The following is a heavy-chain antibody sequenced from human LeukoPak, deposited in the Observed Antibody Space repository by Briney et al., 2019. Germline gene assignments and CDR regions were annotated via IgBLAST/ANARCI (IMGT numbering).Heavy chain of an antibody. CDR2: ISGSGGST. Sequence: GGSLRLSCAASGFTFSSYAMSWVRQAPGKGLEWVSAISGSGGSTYYADSVKGRFTISRDNSKNTLYLQMNSLRAEDTAVYSCAKDRYPTMVRGVAGESFDYWGQGTLVTVSS. V-gene: IGHV3-23*01. CDR3: AKDRYPTMVRGVAGESFDY. CDR1: GFTFSSYA. J-gene: IGHJ4*02. D-gene: IGHD3-10*01.